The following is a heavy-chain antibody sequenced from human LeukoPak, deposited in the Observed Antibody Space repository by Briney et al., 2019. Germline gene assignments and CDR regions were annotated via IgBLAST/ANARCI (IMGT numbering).Heavy chain of an antibody. V-gene: IGHV4-31*03. Sequence: PSETLSLTCTVSGGSISSGGYYWSWIRQHPGKGLEWIGYIYYSGSTYYNSSLKGRVTISLDTSKNQFSLQLSSVTAADTAVYYCARAYSSSSFDYWGQGTLVTVSS. D-gene: IGHD6-6*01. CDR2: IYYSGST. CDR1: GGSISSGGYY. J-gene: IGHJ4*02. CDR3: ARAYSSSSFDY.